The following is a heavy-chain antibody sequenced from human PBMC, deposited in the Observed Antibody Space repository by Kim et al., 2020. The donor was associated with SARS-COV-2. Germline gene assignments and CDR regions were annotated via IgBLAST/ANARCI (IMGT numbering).Heavy chain of an antibody. CDR1: GFTFTNYA. J-gene: IGHJ4*01. V-gene: IGHV3-23*01. CDR3: ATDHDSSSYHKPSGY. Sequence: GGSLRLSCAASGFTFTNYAISWVRQAPGKGLEWVSTICIDGGRTYYVDSVTGRFTISRDNSKNTQYLQMKSLRVEDTAVYYCATDHDSSSYHKPSGYWC. D-gene: IGHD3-22*01. CDR2: ICIDGGRT.